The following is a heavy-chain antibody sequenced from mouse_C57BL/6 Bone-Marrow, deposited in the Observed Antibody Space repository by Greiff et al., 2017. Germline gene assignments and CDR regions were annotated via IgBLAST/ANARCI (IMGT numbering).Heavy chain of an antibody. CDR2: IYPGGGYT. CDR1: GYTFTNYW. J-gene: IGHJ3*01. D-gene: IGHD2-4*01. CDR3: ARGYDYDEGFAY. Sequence: VQLKESGAELVRPGTSVKMSCKASGYTFTNYWIGWAKQRPGHGLEWIGDIYPGGGYTNYNEKFKGKATLTADKSSSTAYMQFSSLTSEDSAIYYCARGYDYDEGFAYWGQGTLVTVSA. V-gene: IGHV1-63*01.